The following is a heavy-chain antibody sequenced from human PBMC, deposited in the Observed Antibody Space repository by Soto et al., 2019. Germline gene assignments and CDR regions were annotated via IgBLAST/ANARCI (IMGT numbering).Heavy chain of an antibody. CDR3: AKDSSSWDRPIDY. Sequence: ASVKVSCKASGYTFTSYDINWVRQATGQGLEWMGWMNPNSGNTGYAQKFQGRVTMTRNTSISTAYMELSSLRAEDTAVYYCAKDSSSWDRPIDYWGQGTLVTVSS. CDR1: GYTFTSYD. V-gene: IGHV1-8*01. D-gene: IGHD6-13*01. CDR2: MNPNSGNT. J-gene: IGHJ4*02.